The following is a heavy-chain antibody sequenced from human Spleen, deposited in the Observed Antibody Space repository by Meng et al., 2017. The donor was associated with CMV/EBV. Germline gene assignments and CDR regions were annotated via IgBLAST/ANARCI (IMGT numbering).Heavy chain of an antibody. CDR1: GFTFSSYA. CDR2: ISYDGSNK. D-gene: IGHD6-13*01. CDR3: ARDGDQLLMDSSSWSFDY. V-gene: IGHV3-30-3*01. J-gene: IGHJ4*02. Sequence: GGSLRLSCAASGFTFSSYAMHWVRQAPGKGLEWVAVISYDGSNKYYADSVKGRFTISRDNSKNTLYLQMNSLRAEDTAVYYCARDGDQLLMDSSSWSFDYWGQGTLVTVSS.